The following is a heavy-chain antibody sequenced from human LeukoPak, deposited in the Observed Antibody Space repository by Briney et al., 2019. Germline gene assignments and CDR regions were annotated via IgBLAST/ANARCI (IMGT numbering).Heavy chain of an antibody. CDR1: GHSISSGYY. D-gene: IGHD2-21*02. V-gene: IGHV4-38-2*02. CDR3: ARDLASCAGDCYSDGFDY. CDR2: IYHGGST. Sequence: PSETLSLTCTVSGHSISSGYYWGWIRQSPGKGLEWIGNIYHGGSTYYNPSLRSRVIVSVDTSKNHFSLKMSSVTAADTAVYYCARDLASCAGDCYSDGFDYWGQGALVTVSS. J-gene: IGHJ4*02.